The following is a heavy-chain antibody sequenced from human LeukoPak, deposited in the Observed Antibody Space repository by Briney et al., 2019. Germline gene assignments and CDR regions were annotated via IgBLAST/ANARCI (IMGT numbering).Heavy chain of an antibody. V-gene: IGHV3-30*02. D-gene: IGHD3-10*01. CDR3: AKGKDYYVEY. CDR1: GFTFSSYG. CDR2: IRYDGSNK. Sequence: PGGSLRLSCAASGFTFSSYGMHWVRQAPGKGLEWVAFIRYDGSNKYYADSVEGRFTISRDNSKNTLYLQLNSLRPEDTAVYYCAKGKDYYVEYWGQGTLVTVSS. J-gene: IGHJ4*02.